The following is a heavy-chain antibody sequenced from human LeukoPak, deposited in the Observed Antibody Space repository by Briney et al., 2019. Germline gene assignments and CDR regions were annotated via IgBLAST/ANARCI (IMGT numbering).Heavy chain of an antibody. CDR1: GGSISSYY. D-gene: IGHD3-9*01. J-gene: IGHJ5*02. V-gene: IGHV4-59*01. CDR3: ARGYHDILTAYLGGGNWFDP. CDR2: IYYSGST. Sequence: SETLSLTCTVSGGSISSYYWSWIRQPPGKGLEWIGYIYYSGSTNYNPSLKSRVTIPVDTSKNQFSLKLSSVTAADTAVYYCARGYHDILTAYLGGGNWFDPWGQGTLVTVSS.